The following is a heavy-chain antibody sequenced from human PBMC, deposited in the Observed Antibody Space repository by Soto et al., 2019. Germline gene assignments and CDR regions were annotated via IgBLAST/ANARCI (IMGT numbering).Heavy chain of an antibody. CDR2: IIPILGIA. D-gene: IGHD6-19*01. CDR3: ARGPEARYSSGFYYDY. CDR1: GGTFSSYT. J-gene: IGHJ4*02. V-gene: IGHV1-69*02. Sequence: WASVKVSCKASGGTFSSYTISWVRQAPGQGLEWMGRIIPILGIANYAQKFQGRVTITADKSTSTAYMELSSLRSEDTAVYYCARGPEARYSSGFYYDYWGQGTLVTVSS.